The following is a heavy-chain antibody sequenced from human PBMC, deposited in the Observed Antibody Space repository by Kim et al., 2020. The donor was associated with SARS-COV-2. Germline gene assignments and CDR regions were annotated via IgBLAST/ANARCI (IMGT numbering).Heavy chain of an antibody. CDR3: AKDRTCYYGSRSGNAFEV. V-gene: IGHV3-9*01. D-gene: IGHD3-10*01. CDR1: GFTFDDSA. Sequence: GGSLRLSCAASGFTFDDSAMHWVRQAPGKGLEWVSGVSWNSVSLGYAASVKGRFTISRDNAKNSLYLQMNSLRAEDSALYYCAKDRTCYYGSRSGNAFEVWGQGTMVTVS. CDR2: VSWNSVSL. J-gene: IGHJ3*01.